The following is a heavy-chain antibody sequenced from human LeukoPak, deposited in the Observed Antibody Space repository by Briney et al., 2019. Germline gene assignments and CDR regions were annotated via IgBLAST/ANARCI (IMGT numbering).Heavy chain of an antibody. J-gene: IGHJ6*03. CDR2: LWYDGSNK. Sequence: GGSLRLSCAASGFTFSSYGMHWVRQAPGKGLEWVAVLWYDGSNKYYADSVKGRFTISRDNSKNTLYLQMNSLRAEDTAVYYCARAGIVVVPAAIRGHYYYDMDVWGKGTTVTVAS. D-gene: IGHD2-2*02. V-gene: IGHV3-33*01. CDR3: ARAGIVVVPAAIRGHYYYDMDV. CDR1: GFTFSSYG.